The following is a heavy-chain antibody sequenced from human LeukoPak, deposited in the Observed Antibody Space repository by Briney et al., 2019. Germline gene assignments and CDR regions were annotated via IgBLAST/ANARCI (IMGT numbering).Heavy chain of an antibody. CDR2: ISSSGSTI. CDR1: GFTFSDYY. CDR3: AKAGYLDFWSGYHAFDI. D-gene: IGHD3-3*01. V-gene: IGHV3-11*01. J-gene: IGHJ3*02. Sequence: GGSLRLSCAASGFTFSDYYMSWIRQAPGKGLEWVSYISSSGSTIYYADSVKGRFTISRDNSKNTLYLQMNSLRAEDTAVYYCAKAGYLDFWSGYHAFDIWGQGTMVTVSS.